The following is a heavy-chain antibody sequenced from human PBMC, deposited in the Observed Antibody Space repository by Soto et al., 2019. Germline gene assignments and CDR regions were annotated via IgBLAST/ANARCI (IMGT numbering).Heavy chain of an antibody. V-gene: IGHV4-30-4*01. CDR3: AIYGSGECNRGSCYSPFDY. J-gene: IGHJ4*02. D-gene: IGHD2-15*01. CDR2: IYYSGST. CDR1: GRSISSVNYY. Sequence: SETLSLTCTVSGRSISSVNYYWSWIRQPPGKGLEWIGYIYYSGSTYYKPSLRSRVTISVDTSKNQFSLKLSSVTAADKAVYYCAIYGSGECNRGSCYSPFDYWGQGTLVTVSS.